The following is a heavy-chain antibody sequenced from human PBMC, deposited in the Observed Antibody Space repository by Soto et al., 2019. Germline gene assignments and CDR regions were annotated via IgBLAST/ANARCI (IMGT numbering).Heavy chain of an antibody. CDR1: GGSICSYY. CDR3: ARHSSSSPGAYYFDY. CDR2: IYYSGST. J-gene: IGHJ4*02. V-gene: IGHV4-59*08. Sequence: PSETLSLSCTVSGGSICSYYWSWIRQPPGKGLEWIGYIYYSGSTNYNPSLKSRVTISVDTSKNQLSLKLSSVTAADTAVYYCARHSSSSPGAYYFDYWGQGTLVTVS. D-gene: IGHD6-6*01.